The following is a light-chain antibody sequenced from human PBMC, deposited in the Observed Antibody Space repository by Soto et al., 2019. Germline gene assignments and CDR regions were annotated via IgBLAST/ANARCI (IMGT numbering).Light chain of an antibody. V-gene: IGKV1-5*03. Sequence: DIQMTQSPSTLSASVGDRVTITCRASQSISIWLAWYQHKPGKAPKLLNYKASSLETGVPSRFSGSGSGTEFTLTISSLQPDDFATYYCQQYNRYWTFGQGTKVEIK. CDR3: QQYNRYWT. CDR1: QSISIW. J-gene: IGKJ1*01. CDR2: KAS.